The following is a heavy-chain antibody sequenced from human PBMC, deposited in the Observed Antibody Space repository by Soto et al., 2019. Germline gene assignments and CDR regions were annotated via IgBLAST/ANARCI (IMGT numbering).Heavy chain of an antibody. Sequence: SVKVSCKASGGTFSSYAISWVRQAPGQGLEWMGGIIPIFGTANYAQKFQGRVTVTADESTSTAYMELSSLRSEDTAVYYCARDGDYAFYAFDIWGQGTMVTVSS. J-gene: IGHJ3*02. CDR2: IIPIFGTA. D-gene: IGHD4-17*01. V-gene: IGHV1-69*13. CDR3: ARDGDYAFYAFDI. CDR1: GGTFSSYA.